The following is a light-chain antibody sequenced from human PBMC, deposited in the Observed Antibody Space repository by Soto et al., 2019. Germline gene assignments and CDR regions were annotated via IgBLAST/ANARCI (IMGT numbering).Light chain of an antibody. J-gene: IGKJ4*01. CDR3: QQYNNWPVS. Sequence: EIVMTQSPATLSVSPGERATLSCRASQSVSSYLAWYQQKPGQAPRLLIYDASNRATGIPARFSGSGSGTEFTLTISSLQSEDFAVYYCQQYNNWPVSFGGGSKVDIK. V-gene: IGKV3D-15*01. CDR1: QSVSSY. CDR2: DAS.